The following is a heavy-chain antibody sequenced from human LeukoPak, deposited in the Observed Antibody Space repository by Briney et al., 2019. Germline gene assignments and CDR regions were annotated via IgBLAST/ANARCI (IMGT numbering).Heavy chain of an antibody. CDR3: TRVGGGHDSSGYYPNDY. J-gene: IGHJ4*02. CDR2: IRSKSYGGTT. CDR1: GFTFGDYA. D-gene: IGHD3-22*01. V-gene: IGHV3-49*03. Sequence: PGGSLRLSCTASGFTFGDYAMSWFRQAPGKGLEWVGFIRSKSYGGTTEYAASVKGRFTISRDDSKSIAYLQMNSLKTEDTAVYYCTRVGGGHDSSGYYPNDYWGQGTLVTVSS.